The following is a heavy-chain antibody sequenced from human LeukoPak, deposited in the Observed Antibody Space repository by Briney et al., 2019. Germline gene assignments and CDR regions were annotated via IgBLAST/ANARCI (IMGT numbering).Heavy chain of an antibody. CDR3: ARGRNYSGSGRDRNWFDP. CDR1: GGSFSGYY. Sequence: KPSETLSLTCAVYGGSFSGYYWSWIRQPPGKGLEWIGEINHSGSTNYNPSLKSRVTISVDTSKNQFSLKLSSVTAADTAVYYCARGRNYSGSGRDRNWFDPWGQGTLVTVSS. CDR2: INHSGST. D-gene: IGHD3-10*01. J-gene: IGHJ5*02. V-gene: IGHV4-34*01.